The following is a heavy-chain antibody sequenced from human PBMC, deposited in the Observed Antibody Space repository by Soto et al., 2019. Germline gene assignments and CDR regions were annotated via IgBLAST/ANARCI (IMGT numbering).Heavy chain of an antibody. J-gene: IGHJ6*02. CDR1: GFTFSSYS. Sequence: GGSLRRSCAASGFTFSSYSMNWVRQAPGKGLEWVSSISSSSSYIYYADSVKGRFTISRDNAKNSLYLQMNSLRAEDTAGYYCARDPDCSSTSCYDYYYGMDVWGQGTTVTVSS. D-gene: IGHD2-2*01. CDR2: ISSSSSYI. CDR3: ARDPDCSSTSCYDYYYGMDV. V-gene: IGHV3-21*01.